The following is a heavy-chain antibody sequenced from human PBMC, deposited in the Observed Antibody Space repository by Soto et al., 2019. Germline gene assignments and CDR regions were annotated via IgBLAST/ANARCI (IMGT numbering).Heavy chain of an antibody. J-gene: IGHJ6*02. CDR1: GYTFTDYW. Sequence: GESLKISCRGSGYTFTDYWIVWVRQMPGKGLEWMGVIYPGDSNTNYSPSFQGHVTISADKSISTAYLQWSSLKASDTAMYYCARRVVVAATPSLYYYYGMDVWGQGTTVTVSS. V-gene: IGHV5-51*01. CDR3: ARRVVVAATPSLYYYYGMDV. CDR2: IYPGDSNT. D-gene: IGHD2-15*01.